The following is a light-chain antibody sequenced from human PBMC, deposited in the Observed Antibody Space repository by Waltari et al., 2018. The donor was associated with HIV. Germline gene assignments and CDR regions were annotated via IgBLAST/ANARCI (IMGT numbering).Light chain of an antibody. Sequence: QSALTQPASVSGSPGQSITISCTGTSSDVGGYNYGSWYQQHPGKAPKLMIYEVSKRPSGVSNRFSGSKSGNTASLTISGLQAEDEADYYCSSYTSSSRVFGGGTKLTVL. CDR3: SSYTSSSRV. CDR1: SSDVGGYNY. V-gene: IGLV2-14*01. J-gene: IGLJ3*02. CDR2: EVS.